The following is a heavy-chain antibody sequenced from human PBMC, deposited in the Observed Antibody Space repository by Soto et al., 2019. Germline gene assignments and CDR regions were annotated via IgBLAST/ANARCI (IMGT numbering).Heavy chain of an antibody. CDR1: GYTFTSYA. J-gene: IGHJ6*03. CDR2: VNAVNGNT. Sequence: ASVKVCCKASGYTFTSYAMHWVRQAPGQTLEWMGWVNAVNGNTKYSQKFQDRITITRDSSTSTAYMELNTLRSEDTAVYFCARGAENYYSYYSMDVWGKGTTVTVSS. CDR3: ARGAENYYSYYSMDV. V-gene: IGHV1-3*01.